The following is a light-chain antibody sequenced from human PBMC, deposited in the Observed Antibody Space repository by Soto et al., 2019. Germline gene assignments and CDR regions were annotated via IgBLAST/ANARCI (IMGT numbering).Light chain of an antibody. CDR1: SSDVGSTNL. CDR2: EGS. CDR3: LSYASTFWV. Sequence: QSALTQPASVSGSPGQSITIPCTGTSSDVGSTNLVSWYRQYPGKVPKLIIFEGSKRLSGISSRFSGSKSGNTASLTISGLQAEDEAHYYCLSYASTFWVVGGGTKVTVL. V-gene: IGLV2-23*01. J-gene: IGLJ3*02.